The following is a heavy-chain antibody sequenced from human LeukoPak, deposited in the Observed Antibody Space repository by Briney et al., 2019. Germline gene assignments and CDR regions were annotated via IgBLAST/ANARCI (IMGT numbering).Heavy chain of an antibody. CDR2: INHSGST. J-gene: IGHJ2*01. D-gene: IGHD4-23*01. Sequence: PSETLSLTCAVYGGSFSGYYWSWIRQPPGKGLEWIGEINHSGSTNYNPSLKSRVTISVDTSKNQFSLKLSSVTAADTAVYYCATVGRWDWYFDLWGRGTLVTVSS. V-gene: IGHV4-34*01. CDR3: ATVGRWDWYFDL. CDR1: GGSFSGYY.